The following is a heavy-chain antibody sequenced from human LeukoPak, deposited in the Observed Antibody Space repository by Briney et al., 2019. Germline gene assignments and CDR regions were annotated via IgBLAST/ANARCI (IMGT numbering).Heavy chain of an antibody. CDR3: ARDIADYGDTGDY. CDR1: GYTFTTYY. CDR2: IIPILGIA. V-gene: IGHV1-69*04. Sequence: ASVKVSCKASGYTFTTYYMHWVRQAPGQGLEWMGRIIPILGIANYAQKFQGRVTITADKSTSTAYMELSSLRSEDTAVYYCARDIADYGDTGDYWGQGTLVTVSS. D-gene: IGHD4-17*01. J-gene: IGHJ4*02.